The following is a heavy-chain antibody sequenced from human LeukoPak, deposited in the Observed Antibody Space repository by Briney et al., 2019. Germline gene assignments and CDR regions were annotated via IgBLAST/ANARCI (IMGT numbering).Heavy chain of an antibody. J-gene: IGHJ5*02. CDR2: INPNSGGT. CDR3: ARERQYYGSGSYYNLPSWFDP. CDR1: GYTFTGYC. V-gene: IGHV1-2*02. Sequence: ASVKVSCKASGYTFTGYCMHWVRQAPGQGLEWMGWINPNSGGTNYAQKFQGRVTMTRDTSISTAYMELSRLRSDDTAVYYCARERQYYGSGSYYNLPSWFDPWGQGTLVTVSS. D-gene: IGHD3-10*01.